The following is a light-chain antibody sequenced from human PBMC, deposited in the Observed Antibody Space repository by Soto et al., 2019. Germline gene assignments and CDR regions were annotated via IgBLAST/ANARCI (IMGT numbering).Light chain of an antibody. Sequence: EIVLTQSPATLSLSPGERATLSCRASQNVANYLDWYQQKPGQAPRLLIYESSNRATGIAARFSGSGSGTDFTLTISSLEPEDFAVYYCQQYNNWPQTFGQGTKVDIK. V-gene: IGKV3-11*01. CDR1: QNVANY. J-gene: IGKJ1*01. CDR3: QQYNNWPQT. CDR2: ESS.